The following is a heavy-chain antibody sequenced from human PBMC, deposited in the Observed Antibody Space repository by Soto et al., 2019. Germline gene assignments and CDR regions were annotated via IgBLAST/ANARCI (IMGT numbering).Heavy chain of an antibody. CDR2: ISSSDGSIT. CDR3: ARDLENCGGECSSAFDI. J-gene: IGHJ3*02. V-gene: IGHV3-11*06. Sequence: GGSLRLSCAASGFTFSDYYMSWIRQAPGKGLEWVSYISSSDGSITTYADSVKGRYTISRDNAKKTLYLQMNSLTAADTAVYYCARDLENCGGECSSAFDIWGQGTMVTVSS. D-gene: IGHD2-21*01. CDR1: GFTFSDYY.